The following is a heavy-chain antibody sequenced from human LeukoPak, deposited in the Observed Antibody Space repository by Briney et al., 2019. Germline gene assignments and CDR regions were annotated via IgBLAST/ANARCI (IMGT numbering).Heavy chain of an antibody. CDR2: IYTSGST. D-gene: IGHD5-24*01. CDR1: GGSISSYY. J-gene: IGHJ4*02. V-gene: IGHV4-4*09. Sequence: SETLSLTCTVSGGSISSYYWSWIRQPPGKGLERIGYIYTSGSTNYNPSLKSRVTISVDTSKNQFSLKLSSVTAADTAVYYCARRTVRDGPFDYWGQGTLVTVSS. CDR3: ARRTVRDGPFDY.